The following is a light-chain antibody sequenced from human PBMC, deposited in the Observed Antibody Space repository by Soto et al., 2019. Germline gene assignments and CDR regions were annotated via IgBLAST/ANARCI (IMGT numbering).Light chain of an antibody. V-gene: IGLV2-14*01. CDR2: EVT. CDR3: SSYTTTSTYV. Sequence: QSVLTQPASVSGSPGQSVTISCTGTSSDVGGYGYASWYQQHPGKAPKFMIYEVTNRPSGVSHRFSGSKSGNTASLTISGLQAEDEADYYCSSYTTTSTYVFGTGTKVTVL. J-gene: IGLJ1*01. CDR1: SSDVGGYGY.